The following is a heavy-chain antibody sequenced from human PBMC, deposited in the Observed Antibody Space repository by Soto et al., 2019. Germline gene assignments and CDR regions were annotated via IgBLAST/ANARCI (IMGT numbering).Heavy chain of an antibody. Sequence: QVQLQQWGAGLLKPSETLSLTCAVYGGSFRGYYWSWIRQPPGMGLEWIGEINHSGSTNYNPSPKIRVTIAVDTSNNQVALQLSSVTAADTAVYYCAIRYGDRYYYYYLDVWGKGTKVTVSS. CDR2: INHSGST. CDR1: GGSFRGYY. CDR3: AIRYGDRYYYYYLDV. V-gene: IGHV4-34*01. J-gene: IGHJ6*03. D-gene: IGHD5-18*01.